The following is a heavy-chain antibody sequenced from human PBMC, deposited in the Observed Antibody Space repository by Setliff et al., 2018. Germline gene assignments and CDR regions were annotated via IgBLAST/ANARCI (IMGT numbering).Heavy chain of an antibody. J-gene: IGHJ3*02. V-gene: IGHV1-46*01. CDR2: INPSSGRT. Sequence: ASVKVSCKASGHTFTSHYMHWVRQAPGLGLEGMGTINPSSGRTSYAQKFQGRVTMTRDTSTSTVYMDMSSLRSEDTAVYYCARDVFPYHYEGAFDIWGQGTMVTVSS. D-gene: IGHD3-22*01. CDR1: GHTFTSHY. CDR3: ARDVFPYHYEGAFDI.